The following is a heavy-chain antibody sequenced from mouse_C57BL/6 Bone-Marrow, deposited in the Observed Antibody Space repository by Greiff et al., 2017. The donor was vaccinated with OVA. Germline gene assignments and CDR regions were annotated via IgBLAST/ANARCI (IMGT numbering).Heavy chain of an antibody. J-gene: IGHJ4*01. CDR2: IWGGGST. CDR3: AKHRSRDYDGDYYAMDY. Sequence: QVQLQQSGPGLVAPSQSLSITCTVSGFSLTSYGVDWVRQPPGKGLEWLGVIWGGGSTNYNSALMSRLSISKDNSKSQVFLKMNRLQTDDTAMYYCAKHRSRDYDGDYYAMDYWGQGTSVTVSS. CDR1: GFSLTSYG. V-gene: IGHV2-9*01. D-gene: IGHD2-4*01.